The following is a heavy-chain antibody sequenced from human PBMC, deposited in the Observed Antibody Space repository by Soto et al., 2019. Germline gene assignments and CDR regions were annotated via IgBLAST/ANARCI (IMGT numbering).Heavy chain of an antibody. CDR2: IIPIYGTA. CDR3: ARVSGMGPGVIDNWFDP. V-gene: IGHV1-69*01. D-gene: IGHD3-10*01. J-gene: IGHJ5*02. CDR1: GDTFNSYA. Sequence: QVQLVQSGAEVKKPGSSVKVACKASGDTFNSYAMNWVRQAPGQGLEWMGGIIPIYGTANYAQKFRGRVTITADESTSTADMELSSLRSEDTAVYYCARVSGMGPGVIDNWFDPWGQGTLVTVSS.